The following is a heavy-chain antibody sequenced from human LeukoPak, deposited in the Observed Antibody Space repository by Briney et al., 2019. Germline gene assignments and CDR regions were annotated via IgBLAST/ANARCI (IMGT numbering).Heavy chain of an antibody. J-gene: IGHJ4*02. Sequence: PGGSLRLSCAASEFTFSSYWMHWVRQAPGKGLVWVSRINTDGSSTSYADSVKGRFTISRDNAKNTLYLQMNSLRAEDTAVYYCASESYGDYSASWGQGTLVTVFS. CDR3: ASESYGDYSAS. V-gene: IGHV3-74*01. CDR2: INTDGSST. D-gene: IGHD4-17*01. CDR1: EFTFSSYW.